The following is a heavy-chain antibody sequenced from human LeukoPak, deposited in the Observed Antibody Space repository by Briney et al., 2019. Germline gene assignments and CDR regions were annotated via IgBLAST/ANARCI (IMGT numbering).Heavy chain of an antibody. CDR3: AREGKWLQLRYFDY. CDR2: IHTGGST. D-gene: IGHD5-24*01. J-gene: IGHJ4*02. V-gene: IGHV3-53*01. CDR1: GFSLSGYW. Sequence: SGGSLRLSCVASGFSLSGYWMYWVRQAPGKGLEWVSVIHTGGSTYYADSVKGRFTISRDTSNNTLYLQMNSLRAEDTAVYYCAREGKWLQLRYFDYWGRGTLVTVSS.